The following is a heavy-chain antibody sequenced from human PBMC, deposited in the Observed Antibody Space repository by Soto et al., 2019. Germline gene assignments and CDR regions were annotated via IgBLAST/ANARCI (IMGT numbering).Heavy chain of an antibody. J-gene: IGHJ3*02. CDR2: IYPGDSDT. CDR1: GYSFTSYW. CDR3: AIGAAAAPLRDAFDI. Sequence: PGESLKISCKGSGYSFTSYWIGWVRQMPGKGLEWMGIIYPGDSDTRYSPSFQGQVTISADKSISTAYLQWSSLKASDTAMYYCAIGAAAAPLRDAFDIWGQGTMVTLSS. V-gene: IGHV5-51*01. D-gene: IGHD6-13*01.